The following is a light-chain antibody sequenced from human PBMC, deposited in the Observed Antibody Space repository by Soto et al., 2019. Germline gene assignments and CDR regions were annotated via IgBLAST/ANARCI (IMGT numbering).Light chain of an antibody. CDR3: ASYTSRGTRV. Sequence: QSALTQPASVSGSPGQSITISCTGTSSDVGGYNYVSWYQQRPGKAPKFMIYEVTNRPSGVSNRFSGSKSGNTASLTISGLQAEDEADYYCASYTSRGTRVFGTGTKLTGL. V-gene: IGLV2-14*01. CDR1: SSDVGGYNY. CDR2: EVT. J-gene: IGLJ1*01.